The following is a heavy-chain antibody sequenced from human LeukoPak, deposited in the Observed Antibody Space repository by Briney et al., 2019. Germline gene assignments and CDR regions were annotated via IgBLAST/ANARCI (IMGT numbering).Heavy chain of an antibody. V-gene: IGHV3-11*03. D-gene: IGHD1-14*01. CDR3: ARRSDPTGAFDI. CDR1: GFTFSDYY. CDR2: ISSSSSYT. J-gene: IGHJ3*02. Sequence: GGSLRLSCAASGFTFSDYYMSWIRRAPGKGLEWVSYISSSSSYTNYADSVKGRFTISRANAKYSLHQTRNSLSAEHTAVYYCARRSDPTGAFDIWGQGTMVTVSS.